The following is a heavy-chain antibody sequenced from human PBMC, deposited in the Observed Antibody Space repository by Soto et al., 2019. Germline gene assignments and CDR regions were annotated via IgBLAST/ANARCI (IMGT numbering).Heavy chain of an antibody. CDR2: INHSGST. CDR1: GGSFSGYY. V-gene: IGHV4-34*01. CDR3: ARGPELLQWLVSNWFDP. J-gene: IGHJ5*02. Sequence: SETLSLTCAVYGGSFSGYYWSWIRQPPGKGLEWIGEINHSGSTNYNPSLKSRVTISVDTSKNQFSLKLSSVTAADTAVYYCARGPELLQWLVSNWFDPWGQGTLVTVSS. D-gene: IGHD6-19*01.